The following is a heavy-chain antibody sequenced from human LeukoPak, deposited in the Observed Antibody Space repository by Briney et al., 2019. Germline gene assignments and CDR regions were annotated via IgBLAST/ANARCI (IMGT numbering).Heavy chain of an antibody. D-gene: IGHD6-13*01. V-gene: IGHV3-48*03. CDR2: ISSSGSTI. Sequence: PGGSLRLSCAASGFTFSSYEMNWVRQAPGKGLEWVSYISSSGSTIYCADSVKGRFTISRDNAKNSLYLQMNSLRAEDTAVYYCARGAHFYSSSWYPYYYYYYMDVWGKGTTVTVSS. CDR1: GFTFSSYE. CDR3: ARGAHFYSSSWYPYYYYYYMDV. J-gene: IGHJ6*03.